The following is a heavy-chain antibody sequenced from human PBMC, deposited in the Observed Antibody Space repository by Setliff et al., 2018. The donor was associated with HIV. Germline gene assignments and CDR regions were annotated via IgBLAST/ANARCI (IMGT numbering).Heavy chain of an antibody. V-gene: IGHV4-59*06. J-gene: IGHJ5*02. CDR1: GFTFSSYE. CDR2: IYYTVDT. D-gene: IGHD6-25*01. CDR3: ARWYTTGRGWFDP. Sequence: GSLRLSCEGSGFTFSSYEMNWVRQAPGEGLEWIGYIYYTVDTYYNPPLKSRVTMSIDTSKNQFSLRLSSVTAADTAVYYCARWYTTGRGWFDPWGQGTLVTVCS.